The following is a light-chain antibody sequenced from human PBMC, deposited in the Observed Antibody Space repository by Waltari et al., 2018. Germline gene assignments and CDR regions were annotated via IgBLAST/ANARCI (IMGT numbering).Light chain of an antibody. CDR1: QSVTSNY. J-gene: IGKJ3*01. V-gene: IGKV3-20*01. CDR3: QQYGNSPFT. CDR2: GAS. Sequence: IVLTQSPGPLSLSPGERATLSCRASQSVTSNYLAWYQQKPGQAPRLLIYGASSRATDITDRFSGSGSGTDFTLTISRLEPEDFAVYYCQQYGNSPFTFGPGTKVDIK.